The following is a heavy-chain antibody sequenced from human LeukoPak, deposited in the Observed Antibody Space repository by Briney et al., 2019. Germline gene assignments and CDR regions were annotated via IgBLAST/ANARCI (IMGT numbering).Heavy chain of an antibody. CDR1: GGSISSYY. V-gene: IGHV4-59*08. CDR2: IYYSGST. D-gene: IGHD3-9*01. J-gene: IGHJ4*02. Sequence: RSSEALSLTCTVSGGSISSYYWSWIRQPPGKGLEWIGYIYYSGSTNYNPSLKSRVTISVDTSKNQFSLKLSSVTAADTAVYYCARANRYFGFDYWGQGTLVTVSS. CDR3: ARANRYFGFDY.